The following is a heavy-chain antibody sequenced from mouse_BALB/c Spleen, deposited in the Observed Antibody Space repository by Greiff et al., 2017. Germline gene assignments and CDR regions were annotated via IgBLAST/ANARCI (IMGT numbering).Heavy chain of an antibody. D-gene: IGHD2-4*01. Sequence: EVQRVESGGGLVQPGGSRKLSCAASGFTFSSFGMHWVRQAPEKGLEWVAYISSGSSTIYYADTVKGRFTISRDNPKNTLFLQMTSLRSEDTAMYYCARGGYYDYDGNWFAYWGQGTLVTVSA. CDR3: ARGGYYDYDGNWFAY. CDR1: GFTFSSFG. J-gene: IGHJ3*01. V-gene: IGHV5-17*02. CDR2: ISSGSSTI.